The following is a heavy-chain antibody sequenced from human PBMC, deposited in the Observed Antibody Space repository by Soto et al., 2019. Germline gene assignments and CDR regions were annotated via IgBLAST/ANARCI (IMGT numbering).Heavy chain of an antibody. CDR3: VQKCYDSSCIMH. Sequence: XSVKVSCKGSGCTFTRYAMHLGRQAPGQRLEWMRWTXAGNAXTQYSQKFQGXXTIPRDTXXTTDYMELSSLRSEDTAVYYCVQKCYDSSCIMHWGQGTLVTVSS. CDR2: TXAGNAXT. CDR1: GCTFTRYA. J-gene: IGHJ1*01. V-gene: IGHV1-3*01. D-gene: IGHD3-22*01.